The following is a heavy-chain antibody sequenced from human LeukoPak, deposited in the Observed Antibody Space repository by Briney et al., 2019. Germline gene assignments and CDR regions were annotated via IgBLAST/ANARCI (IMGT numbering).Heavy chain of an antibody. CDR2: IYYSGST. D-gene: IGHD3-22*01. V-gene: IGHV4-30-4*08. CDR3: ARGFDYYDSSGYYY. Sequence: PSETLSLTCTVSGGSISSGDYYWSWIRQPPGKGLEWIGYIYYSGSTYYNPSLKSRVTISVDTSKNQFSLKLSSVTAADTAVYYCARGFDYYDSSGYYYWGQGTLVTVSS. CDR1: GGSISSGDYY. J-gene: IGHJ4*02.